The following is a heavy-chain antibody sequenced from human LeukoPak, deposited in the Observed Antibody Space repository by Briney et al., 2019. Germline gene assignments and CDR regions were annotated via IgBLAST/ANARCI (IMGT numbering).Heavy chain of an antibody. D-gene: IGHD5-12*01. CDR1: GFNFINYG. CDR2: ISTDGRDK. J-gene: IGHJ4*02. CDR3: ARDAGYSGYDEGYFDY. V-gene: IGHV3-30*03. Sequence: GGSLRLSCSVSGFNFINYGMHWVRQSPGKGLEWVAVISTDGRDKKHADSVKGRFTISRDNSKNTLYLQTNSLRSDDTAVYYCARDAGYSGYDEGYFDYWGQGTLATVSS.